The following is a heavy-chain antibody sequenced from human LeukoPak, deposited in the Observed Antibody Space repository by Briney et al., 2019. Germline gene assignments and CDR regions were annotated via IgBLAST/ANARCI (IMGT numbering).Heavy chain of an antibody. Sequence: SSQTLSLICTVSGGSIISGNFYWSWIRQPAGKGLEWIGRISTSGSTNYNPSLKSRVTISVDTSKNQFYLKLSSVPAADTAVYYCAGQYDSSGYYYNDAFDIWGQGTMVTVSS. CDR1: GGSIISGNFY. V-gene: IGHV4-61*02. CDR3: AGQYDSSGYYYNDAFDI. D-gene: IGHD3-22*01. CDR2: ISTSGST. J-gene: IGHJ3*02.